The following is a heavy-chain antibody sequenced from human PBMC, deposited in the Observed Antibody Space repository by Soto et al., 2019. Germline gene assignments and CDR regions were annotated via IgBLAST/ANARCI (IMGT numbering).Heavy chain of an antibody. V-gene: IGHV4-59*01. CDR1: GGSISVYY. CDR2: VYDNGRP. CDR3: ARDGDGRMTTNPYYYNGMDV. D-gene: IGHD4-4*01. Sequence: PSETLSLTCTISGGSISVYYWSWIRQSPRQGLEWIGYVYDNGRPYYSPSLKSRVTISADTSKNQISLKLTSATAADTAVYYCARDGDGRMTTNPYYYNGMDVWGPGTTVTVSS. J-gene: IGHJ6*02.